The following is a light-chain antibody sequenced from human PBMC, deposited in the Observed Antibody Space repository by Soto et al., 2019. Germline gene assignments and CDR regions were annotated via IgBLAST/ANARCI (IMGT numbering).Light chain of an antibody. Sequence: EIVMTQSPATLSVSPGESATLSCRASHSVSNNLAWYQQRPGQAPRLVIYGASTRATDIPARFSGSGSGIEFTLTISSLQSEGFAVYYCQQYNDWPPYTFGQGTKLEIK. V-gene: IGKV3-15*01. CDR3: QQYNDWPPYT. J-gene: IGKJ2*01. CDR2: GAS. CDR1: HSVSNN.